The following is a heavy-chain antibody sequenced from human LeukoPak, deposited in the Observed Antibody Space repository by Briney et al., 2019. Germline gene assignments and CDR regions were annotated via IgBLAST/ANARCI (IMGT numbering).Heavy chain of an antibody. J-gene: IGHJ4*02. V-gene: IGHV1-2*02. CDR1: GYTFTDYY. Sequence: ASVKVSCKASGYTFTDYYIHWVRQASGQGLEWMGWISPNSGGKNYAQKFQGRVTMTRDTATSTAYMEVSRLRSDDTAVYYCARGEMITMSHLDYWGQGALVTVSS. CDR2: ISPNSGGK. D-gene: IGHD3-10*02. CDR3: ARGEMITMSHLDY.